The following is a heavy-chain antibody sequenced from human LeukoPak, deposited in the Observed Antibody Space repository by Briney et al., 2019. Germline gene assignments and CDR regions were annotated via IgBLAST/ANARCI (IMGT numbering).Heavy chain of an antibody. CDR3: ARTYYDFWSGRNWFDP. J-gene: IGHJ5*02. V-gene: IGHV1-46*01. Sequence: ASVKVSCKASGYTFTSYYMHWVGLAPAQGLEWLGVINPSGGRTSYAQKFQGRVTMTRVTSTSTVYMELSSLRSEDTAVYYCARTYYDFWSGRNWFDPWGQGTLVTVSS. CDR2: INPSGGRT. D-gene: IGHD3-3*01. CDR1: GYTFTSYY.